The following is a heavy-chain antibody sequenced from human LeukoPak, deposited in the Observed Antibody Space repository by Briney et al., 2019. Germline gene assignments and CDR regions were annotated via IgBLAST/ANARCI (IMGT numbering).Heavy chain of an antibody. J-gene: IGHJ4*02. D-gene: IGHD4-17*01. CDR3: ARVVQDYGDYRFDY. CDR1: GYTFTSYD. V-gene: IGHV1-8*01. Sequence: ASVKVSCKASGYTFTSYDINWVRQATGQGLEWMGWMNPNSGNTGYAQKFQGRVTMTRNTSISTAYMELSSLRSEDTAVYYCARVVQDYGDYRFDYWGQGTLVTVSS. CDR2: MNPNSGNT.